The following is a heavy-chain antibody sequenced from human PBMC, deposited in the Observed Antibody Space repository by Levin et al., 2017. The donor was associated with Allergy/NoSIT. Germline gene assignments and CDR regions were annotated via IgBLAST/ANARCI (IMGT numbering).Heavy chain of an antibody. J-gene: IGHJ4*02. Sequence: PSETLSLTCAVYGGSFSGYYWSWIRQPPGKGLEWIGEINHSGSTNYNPSLKSRVTISVDTSKNQFSLKLSSVTAADTAVYYCARAEGIAAAGTHFDYWGQGTLVTVSS. V-gene: IGHV4-34*01. D-gene: IGHD6-13*01. CDR1: GGSFSGYY. CDR2: INHSGST. CDR3: ARAEGIAAAGTHFDY.